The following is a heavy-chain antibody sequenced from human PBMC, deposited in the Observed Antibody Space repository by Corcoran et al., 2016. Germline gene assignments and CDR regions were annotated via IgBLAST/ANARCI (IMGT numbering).Heavy chain of an antibody. CDR2: ISYDGSNK. D-gene: IGHD1-26*01. Sequence: QVQLVESGGGVVQPGRSLRLSCAASGFTFSSYGMHWVRQAPGKGLEWVAVISYDGSNKYYADSVKGRFTISRDNSKNTLYLQMNSLRAEDTAVYYCAKVGATWTYYYYYYGMDVWGQGTTVTVSS. CDR1: GFTFSSYG. CDR3: AKVGATWTYYYYYYGMDV. J-gene: IGHJ6*02. V-gene: IGHV3-30*18.